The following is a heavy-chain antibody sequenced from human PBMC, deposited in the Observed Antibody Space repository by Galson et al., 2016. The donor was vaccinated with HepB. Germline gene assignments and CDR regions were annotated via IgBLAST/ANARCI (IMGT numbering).Heavy chain of an antibody. D-gene: IGHD3-22*01. V-gene: IGHV2-5*02. J-gene: IGHJ4*02. CDR3: AHTLFSDNSGYYRHFDD. CDR1: GFSLNTATVG. Sequence: PALVKPTQTVTLTCTFSGFSLNTATVGVGWIRQPPGKALEWLALIYSDDDKRYSPSLESRLAISADTSKNQVVLEMTNMDPVDTATYYCAHTLFSDNSGYYRHFDDWGQGTLVTVSS. CDR2: IYSDDDK.